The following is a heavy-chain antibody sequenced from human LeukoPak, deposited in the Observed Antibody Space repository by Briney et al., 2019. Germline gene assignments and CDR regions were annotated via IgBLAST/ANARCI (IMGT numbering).Heavy chain of an antibody. D-gene: IGHD6-6*01. CDR1: GFTVSSNY. J-gene: IGHJ4*02. V-gene: IGHV3-53*05. Sequence: GGSLRLSCAASGFTVSSNYMSWVRQAPGKGLEWVSVIYSGGSTYYADSVKGRFTISRDNSKNTLFLQMNSLRPEDTAVYYCARDLVSYSSSPLHWGQGTLVTVSS. CDR3: ARDLVSYSSSPLH. CDR2: IYSGGST.